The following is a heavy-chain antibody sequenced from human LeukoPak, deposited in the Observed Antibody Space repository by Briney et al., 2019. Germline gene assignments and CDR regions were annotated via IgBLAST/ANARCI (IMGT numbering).Heavy chain of an antibody. V-gene: IGHV3-23*01. CDR1: GFTFSSYA. D-gene: IGHD3-9*01. CDR2: ISGSGGST. Sequence: GGSLRLSCAASGFTFSSYAMSWVRQAPGKGLEWVSAISGSGGSTYYADSVKGWFTISRDNSKNTLYLQMNSLRAEDTAVYYCAKDLLRYFDWLGGGWGQGTLVTVSS. J-gene: IGHJ4*02. CDR3: AKDLLRYFDWLGGG.